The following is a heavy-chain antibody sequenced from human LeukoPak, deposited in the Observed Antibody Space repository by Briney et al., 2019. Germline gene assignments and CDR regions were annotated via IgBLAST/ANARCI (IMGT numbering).Heavy chain of an antibody. V-gene: IGHV1-8*01. CDR3: ATTGGYIVGATRDYYYYMDV. Sequence: GTSVKVSCKASGYTFTSYDINWVRQATGQGLEWMGWMNPNSGNTGYAQKFQGRVTMTEDTSTDTAYMELSSLRSEDTAVYYCATTGGYIVGATRDYYYYMDVWGKGTTVTVSS. J-gene: IGHJ6*03. D-gene: IGHD1-26*01. CDR1: GYTFTSYD. CDR2: MNPNSGNT.